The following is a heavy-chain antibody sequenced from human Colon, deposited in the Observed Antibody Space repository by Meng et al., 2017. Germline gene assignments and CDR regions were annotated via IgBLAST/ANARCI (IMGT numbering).Heavy chain of an antibody. D-gene: IGHD3-10*01. V-gene: IGHV3-21*01. J-gene: IGHJ3*02. Sequence: GGSLRLSCATSGFTFSGYSITWVRQAPGKGLEWVSSISSNSKYIYYGDSVKGRFTTSRDNAKNSLYLQMISLRAEDTAVYYCARGQSRSYQRGDAFDIWGQGTMVTVSS. CDR3: ARGQSRSYQRGDAFDI. CDR2: ISSNSKYI. CDR1: GFTFSGYS.